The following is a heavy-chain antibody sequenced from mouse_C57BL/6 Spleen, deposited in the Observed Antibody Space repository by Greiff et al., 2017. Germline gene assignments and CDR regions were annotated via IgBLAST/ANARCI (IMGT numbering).Heavy chain of an antibody. CDR2: INPSSGYT. CDR1: GYTFTSYW. V-gene: IGHV1-7*01. Sequence: VQGVESGAELAKPGASVKLSCKASGYTFTSYWMHWVKQRPGQGLEWIGYINPSSGYTKYNQKFKDKATLTADKSSSTAYMQLSSLTYEDSAVYYCARYDYPLYYAMDYWGQGTSVTVSS. D-gene: IGHD2-4*01. J-gene: IGHJ4*01. CDR3: ARYDYPLYYAMDY.